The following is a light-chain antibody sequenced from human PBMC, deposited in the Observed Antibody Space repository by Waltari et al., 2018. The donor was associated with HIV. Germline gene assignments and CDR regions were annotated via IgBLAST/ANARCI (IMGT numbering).Light chain of an antibody. CDR1: SSDIGGYIY. J-gene: IGLJ2*01. V-gene: IGLV2-14*01. Sequence: QSALTQPASVSGSPGQSITISCTGTSSDIGGYIYVSWYQQHSGKAPKLMIYEASNRPSGVSDRFSGSKAGNTASLTISGRQAEDEADYYCVSYTSSSTLILGGGTKVTVL. CDR3: VSYTSSSTLI. CDR2: EAS.